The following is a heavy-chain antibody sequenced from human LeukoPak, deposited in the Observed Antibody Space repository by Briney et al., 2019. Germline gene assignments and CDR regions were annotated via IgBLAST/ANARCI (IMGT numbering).Heavy chain of an antibody. CDR3: AKAPRYFDY. J-gene: IGHJ4*02. CDR2: IWYDGNNK. Sequence: PGGSLRLSCAASGFTFSSYGMHWVRQAPGKGLEWVTIIWYDGNNKNYADSVKGRFTISRDNSKNTLYLQMNSLRAEDTAVYYCAKAPRYFDYWGQGTLVTVSS. CDR1: GFTFSSYG. V-gene: IGHV3-30*02.